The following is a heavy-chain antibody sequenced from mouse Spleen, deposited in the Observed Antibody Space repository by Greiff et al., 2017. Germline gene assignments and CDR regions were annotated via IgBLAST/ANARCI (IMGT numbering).Heavy chain of an antibody. CDR2: IWSDGST. CDR1: GFSLTSYG. J-gene: IGHJ4*01. Sequence: VKLVESGPGLVAPSQSLSITCTVSGFSLTSYGVHWVRQPPGKGLEWLVVIWSDGSTTYNSALKSRLSISKDNSKSQVFLKMNSLQTDDTAMYYCARNGNYYGYYAMDYWGQGTSVTVSS. V-gene: IGHV2-6*02. D-gene: IGHD1-1*01. CDR3: ARNGNYYGYYAMDY.